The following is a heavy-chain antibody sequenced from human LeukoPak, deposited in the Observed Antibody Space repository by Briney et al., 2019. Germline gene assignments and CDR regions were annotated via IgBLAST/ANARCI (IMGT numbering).Heavy chain of an antibody. CDR2: ISSSGDTM. CDR3: ARVMGNYASDY. D-gene: IGHD1-7*01. J-gene: IGHJ4*02. Sequence: PGGSLRLSCAASGFSFSDYYMSWIRQAPGEVLEWVSYISSSGDTMSYADSVKGRFTTSRDNAKNSLYLQMSSLRAEDAAIYYCARVMGNYASDYWGQGALVTVSS. V-gene: IGHV3-11*04. CDR1: GFSFSDYY.